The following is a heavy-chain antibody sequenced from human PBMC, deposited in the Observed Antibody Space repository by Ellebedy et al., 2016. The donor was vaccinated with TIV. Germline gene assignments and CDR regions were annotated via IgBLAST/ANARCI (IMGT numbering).Heavy chain of an antibody. CDR1: GFTFSSYS. CDR3: ARGLTMYYFDY. Sequence: GESLKISCAASGFTFSSYSMNWVRQAPGKGLEWVSYISSSSSTIYYADSVKGRFTISRDNAKNSLCLQMNSLRDEDTAGYYCARGLTMYYFDYWGQGTLVTVSS. D-gene: IGHD3-10*02. CDR2: ISSSSSTI. V-gene: IGHV3-48*02. J-gene: IGHJ4*02.